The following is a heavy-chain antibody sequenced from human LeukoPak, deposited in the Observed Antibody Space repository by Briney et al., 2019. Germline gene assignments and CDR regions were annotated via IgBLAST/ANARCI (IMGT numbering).Heavy chain of an antibody. J-gene: IGHJ4*02. V-gene: IGHV3-21*01. Sequence: GGSLRLSCAASGFTFSSYSMNWVRQAPGKGLEWVSSISSSSSYIYYADSVKGRFTISRDNSKNTLYLQMNSLRAEDTAVYYCARDSGSYPITVYFDYWGQGTLVTVSS. CDR3: ARDSGSYPITVYFDY. CDR1: GFTFSSYS. CDR2: ISSSSSYI. D-gene: IGHD1-26*01.